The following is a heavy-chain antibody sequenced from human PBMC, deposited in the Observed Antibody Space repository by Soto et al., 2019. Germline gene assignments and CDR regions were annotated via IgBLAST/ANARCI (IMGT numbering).Heavy chain of an antibody. D-gene: IGHD3-16*01. Sequence: AGGSLRLSCAASGFTFSSYSMSWVRQAPGKGLEWVSLIYTAGSTHYADSVKGRFTISRDSSKNTLYLQMNSLRAEDTAVYYCARGGWFDPRGQGTQVTVSS. CDR3: ARGGWFDP. CDR1: GFTFSSYS. CDR2: IYTAGST. J-gene: IGHJ5*02. V-gene: IGHV3-53*01.